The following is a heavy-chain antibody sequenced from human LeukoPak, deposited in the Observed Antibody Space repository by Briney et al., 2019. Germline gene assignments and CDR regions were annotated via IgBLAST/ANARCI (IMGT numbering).Heavy chain of an antibody. CDR3: ARSVVAATETFDY. CDR1: GFTFSYFY. V-gene: IGHV3-11*04. CDR2: ISSSGSTI. D-gene: IGHD2-15*01. Sequence: GGSLRLSCAASGFTFSYFYMTGIRKAPGKGLEGVSYISSSGSTIYYADSVKGRFTISRDNAKNSLYLQMNSLRAEDTAVYYCARSVVAATETFDYWGQGTLVTVSS. J-gene: IGHJ4*02.